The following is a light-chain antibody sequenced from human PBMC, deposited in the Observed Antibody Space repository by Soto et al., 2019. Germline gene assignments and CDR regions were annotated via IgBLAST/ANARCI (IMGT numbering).Light chain of an antibody. CDR1: QSVDSTD. J-gene: IGKJ5*01. Sequence: EIVLTQSPGTLSLSPGERVALSCRASQSVDSTDLAWYQQKPGPAPRLLIYGPSNRATGIPDRFSGRGSGTAFTLTTSRPEPDDFAVYYCQHYGVSPSTTFGPGKRLDLK. CDR2: GPS. CDR3: QHYGVSPSTT. V-gene: IGKV3-20*01.